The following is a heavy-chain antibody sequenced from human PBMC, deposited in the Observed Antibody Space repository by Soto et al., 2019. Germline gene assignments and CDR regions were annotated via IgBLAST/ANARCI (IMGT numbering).Heavy chain of an antibody. CDR1: GYTFTSYD. J-gene: IGHJ4*02. V-gene: IGHV1-8*01. Sequence: ASVKVYCTTSGYTFTSYDINWVRQATGQGLEWMGWMNPNSGNTGYAQKFQGRVTMTRNTSISTAYMELSSLRSEDTAVYYCARGQIRPYYDFWSGYYNYFDYWGQGTLVNVAS. CDR3: ARGQIRPYYDFWSGYYNYFDY. CDR2: MNPNSGNT. D-gene: IGHD3-3*01.